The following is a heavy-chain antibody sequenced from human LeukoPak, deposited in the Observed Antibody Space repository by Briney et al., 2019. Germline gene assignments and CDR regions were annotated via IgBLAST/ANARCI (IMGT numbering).Heavy chain of an antibody. CDR3: ARAYVYYYDSSGYQTKGLDY. Sequence: IXXSGSTNYNPSLKSRVTISVDTPKNQFSLKLSSVTAADTAVYYCARAYVYYYDSSGYQTKGLDYWGQGTLVTVSS. V-gene: IGHV4-34*01. CDR2: IXXSGST. J-gene: IGHJ4*02. D-gene: IGHD3-22*01.